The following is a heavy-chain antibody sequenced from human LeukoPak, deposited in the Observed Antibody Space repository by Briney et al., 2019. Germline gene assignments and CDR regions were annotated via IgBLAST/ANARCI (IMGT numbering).Heavy chain of an antibody. J-gene: IGHJ4*02. D-gene: IGHD3-10*01. CDR2: IIPIFGTA. V-gene: IGHV1-69*05. Sequence: ASVKVSCKASGGTFSSYAISWVRQAPGQGLEWMGRIIPIFGTANYAQKFQGRVTITTDESMSTAYMELSSLRSEDTAVYYCAREDGWFGELSLDYWGQGTLVTVSS. CDR3: AREDGWFGELSLDY. CDR1: GGTFSSYA.